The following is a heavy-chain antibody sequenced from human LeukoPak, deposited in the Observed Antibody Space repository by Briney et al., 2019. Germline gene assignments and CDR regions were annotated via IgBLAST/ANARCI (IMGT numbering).Heavy chain of an antibody. CDR2: ISSSGGTM. V-gene: IGHV3-11*04. J-gene: IGHJ6*03. D-gene: IGHD3-10*01. Sequence: GGSLRLSCAASGFTFSDYYMSWIRQAPGKGLEWVSYISSSGGTMYYADSVRGRFTISRDNPKKALSLHMNSLRAEDAAVYNCARDNGGLYQSRDYYYMDVWGKGTTVTVSS. CDR1: GFTFSDYY. CDR3: ARDNGGLYQSRDYYYMDV.